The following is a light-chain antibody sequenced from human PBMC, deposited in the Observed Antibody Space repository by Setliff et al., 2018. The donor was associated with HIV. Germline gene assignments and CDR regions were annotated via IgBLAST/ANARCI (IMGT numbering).Light chain of an antibody. CDR3: SSFTENRKFV. CDR1: SSDVSLYNF. V-gene: IGLV2-14*03. J-gene: IGLJ1*01. Sequence: QSVLTQPASVSGSPGQSITISCTGTSSDVSLYNFVSWYQQYPGKVPQLIIYDVTNRPSGLSYRISGSKSGNTAYLTISGLQAEDEADYYCSSFTENRKFVFRTGTKVTVL. CDR2: DVT.